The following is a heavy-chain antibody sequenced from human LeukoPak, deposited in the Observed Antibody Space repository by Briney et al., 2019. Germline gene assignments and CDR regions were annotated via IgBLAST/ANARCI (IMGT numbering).Heavy chain of an antibody. CDR3: ARGGDIVVVPAALDENYFDY. D-gene: IGHD2-2*01. Sequence: GGSLRLSCAASGFTFSSYEMNWVRQAPGKGLEWVSNISSSGSTIYYADSVKGRFTISRDNAKNSLYLQMNSLRAEDTAVYYCARGGDIVVVPAALDENYFDYWGQGTLVTVSS. CDR2: ISSSGSTI. J-gene: IGHJ4*02. V-gene: IGHV3-48*03. CDR1: GFTFSSYE.